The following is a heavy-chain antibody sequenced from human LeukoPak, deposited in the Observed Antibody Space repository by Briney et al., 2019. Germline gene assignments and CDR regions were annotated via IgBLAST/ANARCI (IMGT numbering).Heavy chain of an antibody. CDR2: INSGGSST. V-gene: IGHV3-74*01. D-gene: IGHD3-16*02. CDR1: GFTFSSYW. CDR3: ARDYDYVWGSYRNPYYFDY. Sequence: GGSLRLSCAASGFTFSSYWMHWVRQAPGKGLVWVSRINSGGSSTSYADSVKGRFTISRDNAKNTLYLQMNSLRAEDTAVYYCARDYDYVWGSYRNPYYFDYWGQGTLVTVSS. J-gene: IGHJ4*02.